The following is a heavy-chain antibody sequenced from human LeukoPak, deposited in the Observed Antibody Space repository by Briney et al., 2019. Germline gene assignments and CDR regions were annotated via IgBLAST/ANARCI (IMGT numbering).Heavy chain of an antibody. V-gene: IGHV1-18*01. D-gene: IGHD6-25*01. CDR3: ARVGSSADRYYFDY. CDR2: ISAYNGNP. J-gene: IGHJ4*02. Sequence: ASVKVSCKASRYTFTSYGISWLGPAPAQGVEGMGWISAYNGNPNYAQKLQGRVTMTTDTSTSTAYMELRSLRSDDTAVYYCARVGSSADRYYFDYWGQGTLVTVSS. CDR1: RYTFTSYG.